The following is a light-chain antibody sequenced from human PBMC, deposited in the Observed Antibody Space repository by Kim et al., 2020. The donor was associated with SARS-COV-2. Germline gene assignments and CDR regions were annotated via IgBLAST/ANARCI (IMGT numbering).Light chain of an antibody. CDR2: DVS. CDR1: SSDVGAYNY. J-gene: IGLJ1*01. CDR3: CSYATSRTYI. Sequence: QSALTQPASVSGSPGQSITISCTGTSSDVGAYNYVSWYQLHPGKAPELMIFDVSERPSGTSNRFSGSKSGNTASLTISGLPAEDEADYYCCSYATSRTYIFGTGTKVTVL. V-gene: IGLV2-14*01.